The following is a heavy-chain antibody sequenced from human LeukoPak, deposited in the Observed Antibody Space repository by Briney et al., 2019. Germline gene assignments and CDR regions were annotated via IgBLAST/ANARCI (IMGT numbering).Heavy chain of an antibody. J-gene: IGHJ4*02. CDR2: IYYSGST. D-gene: IGHD6-19*01. CDR1: GGSISSYY. V-gene: IGHV4-59*08. Sequence: SETLSLTCTVSGGSISSYYWSWIRQPPGKGLEWTGYIYYSGSTNYNPSLNSRDTISVDTSKNQFSLRLSSVTAADTAIYYCARAVSGRFDYWGQGTLVTVSS. CDR3: ARAVSGRFDY.